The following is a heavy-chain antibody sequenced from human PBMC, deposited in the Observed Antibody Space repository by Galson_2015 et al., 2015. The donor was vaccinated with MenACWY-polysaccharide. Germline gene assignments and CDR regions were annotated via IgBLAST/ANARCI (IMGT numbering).Heavy chain of an antibody. J-gene: IGHJ5*02. D-gene: IGHD4-17*01. CDR1: GFTFTDYY. CDR3: SRFSKTVTTRPLYGLDA. Sequence: SLRLSCAASGFTFTDYYMSWIRQAPGKGLELVSYVSHSGETVYFADSVRGRFTISRDNAGSSVYLQLNSLRAEDTAVYFCSRFSKTVTTRPLYGLDAWGQGTRVTVSS. CDR2: VSHSGETV. V-gene: IGHV3-11*01.